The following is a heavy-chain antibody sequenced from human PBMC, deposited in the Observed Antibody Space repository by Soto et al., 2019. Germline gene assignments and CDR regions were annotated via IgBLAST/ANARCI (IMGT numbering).Heavy chain of an antibody. Sequence: QVQLQQWGAGLLKPSETLSLTCAVYGGSFSGYYWSWIRQPPGKGLEWIGEINHSGSTNYNPSHKSRVTISVDTSKNQFSLKLSSVTAADTAVYYCASGLGVVPAAHPKQVDYWGQGTLVIVSS. CDR2: INHSGST. D-gene: IGHD2-2*01. CDR3: ASGLGVVPAAHPKQVDY. V-gene: IGHV4-34*01. J-gene: IGHJ4*02. CDR1: GGSFSGYY.